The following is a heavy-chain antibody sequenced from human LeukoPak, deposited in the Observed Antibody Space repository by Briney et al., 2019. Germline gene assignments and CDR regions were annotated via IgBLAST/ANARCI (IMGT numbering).Heavy chain of an antibody. D-gene: IGHD6-13*01. CDR1: GFTFSSYS. Sequence: PGGSLRLSCAASGFTFSSYSMNWVRQAPGKGLEWVSYISSSSSTIYYADSVKGRFTISRDNAKNSLYLQMNSLRAEDTAVYYCARKRIATDYWGQGTLVTVSS. CDR2: ISSSSSTI. V-gene: IGHV3-48*04. CDR3: ARKRIATDY. J-gene: IGHJ4*02.